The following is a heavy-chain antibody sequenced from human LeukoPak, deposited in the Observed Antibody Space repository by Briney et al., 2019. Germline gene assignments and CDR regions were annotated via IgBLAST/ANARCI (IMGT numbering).Heavy chain of an antibody. CDR2: ITISGGTT. Sequence: GGSLRLSCAASGFTFSSYAMSWVRQAPGKGLEWVSSITISGGTTYYADSVMGRFTISRDNSKNTLYLQMNSLRAEDTAVYYCAKGTQSFDYWGQGTLVTVSS. CDR1: GFTFSSYA. J-gene: IGHJ4*02. V-gene: IGHV3-23*01. CDR3: AKGTQSFDY.